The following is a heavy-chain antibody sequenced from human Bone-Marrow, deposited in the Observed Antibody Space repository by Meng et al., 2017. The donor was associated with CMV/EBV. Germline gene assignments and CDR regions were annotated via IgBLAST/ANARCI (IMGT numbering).Heavy chain of an antibody. CDR1: GFTFSSYA. CDR2: ISYDGSNK. CDR3: VRGVYSSPNYYGMDV. V-gene: IGHV3-30*04. D-gene: IGHD3-22*01. J-gene: IGHJ6*02. Sequence: GESLKISCAASGFTFSSYAMYWVRQAPGKGLEWVAVISYDGSNKYYADSVKGRFTISRDNAKNSLFLQMNSLRAEDTAVYYCVRGVYSSPNYYGMDVWGQGTTVTVSS.